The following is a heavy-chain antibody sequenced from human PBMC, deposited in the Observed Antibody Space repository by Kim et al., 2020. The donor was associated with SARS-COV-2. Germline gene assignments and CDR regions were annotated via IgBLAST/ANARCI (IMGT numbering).Heavy chain of an antibody. D-gene: IGHD3-22*01. CDR2: ISYDGSHK. V-gene: IGHV3-30*18. Sequence: GGSLRLSCAASGFNFSSYGMHWVRQAPGKGLEWVAVISYDGSHKYYADSVKGRFTISRDNSKNTLYLQMNSLRAEDTAVYYCAKDRHYSVSRGYYGYFGCWGQRALVTVS. CDR3: AKDRHYSVSRGYYGYFGC. CDR1: GFNFSSYG. J-gene: IGHJ4*02.